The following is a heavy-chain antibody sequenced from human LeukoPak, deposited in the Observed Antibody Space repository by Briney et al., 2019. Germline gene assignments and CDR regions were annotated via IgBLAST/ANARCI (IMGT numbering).Heavy chain of an antibody. V-gene: IGHV3-21*01. CDR1: GFTFSSYS. D-gene: IGHD6-6*01. CDR2: ISSSSTYI. J-gene: IGHJ4*02. CDR3: ARGGAARPDY. Sequence: GGSLRLSCAASGFTFSSYSMNWVRQAPGKGLEWVSSISSSSTYIHYADSVKGRFTISRDNAKKSLYLQMNSLRAEDMAVYYCARGGAARPDYWGQGTLVTVSS.